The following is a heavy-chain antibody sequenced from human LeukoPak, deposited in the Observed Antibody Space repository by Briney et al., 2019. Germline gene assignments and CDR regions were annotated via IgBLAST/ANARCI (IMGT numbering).Heavy chain of an antibody. CDR3: ARGGSDILTQHDY. J-gene: IGHJ4*02. CDR2: ISSSSRYI. D-gene: IGHD3-9*01. Sequence: GGSLRLSCAASGFTFSDYYMSWIRQAPGKGLEWVSSISSSSRYIYYADSVKGRFTISRDNAKNSLYLQMNSLRAEDTAVYYCARGGSDILTQHDYWGQGTLVTVSS. CDR1: GFTFSDYY. V-gene: IGHV3-11*06.